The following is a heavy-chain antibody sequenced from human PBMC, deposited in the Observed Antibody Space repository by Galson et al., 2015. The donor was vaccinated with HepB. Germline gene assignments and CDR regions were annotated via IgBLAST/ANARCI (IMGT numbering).Heavy chain of an antibody. D-gene: IGHD2-21*01. CDR2: INPGDYDI. CDR3: ARWAYCGSDCYSRYFDL. J-gene: IGHJ2*01. CDR1: GYSFTSYW. V-gene: IGHV5-51*03. Sequence: QSGAEVKKPGESLTISCKGSGYSFTSYWIGWARQMPGKGLEWMGIINPGDYDIRYSPSFQGQVTISADKSISTAYVQWSSLKASDTAMDYCARWAYCGSDCYSRYFDLWGRGTLVTVSS.